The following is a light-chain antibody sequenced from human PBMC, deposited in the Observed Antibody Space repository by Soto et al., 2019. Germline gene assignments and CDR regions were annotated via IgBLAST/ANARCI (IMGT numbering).Light chain of an antibody. CDR3: QLYKQWPVA. CDR1: QSVGRT. Sequence: EIVMPQSHATLSVSPGEGLTLSCRASQSVGRTLAWYQQKPGQAPRLLIYGASSRATGIPARFSGSGSGTEFTLTISSLQSEDFAVYYCQLYKQWPVAFGGGTKVDIK. J-gene: IGKJ4*01. V-gene: IGKV3-15*01. CDR2: GAS.